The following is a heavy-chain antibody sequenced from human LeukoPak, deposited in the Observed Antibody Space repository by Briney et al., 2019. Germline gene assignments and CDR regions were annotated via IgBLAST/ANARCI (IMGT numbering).Heavy chain of an antibody. Sequence: GGSLRLSCVASGFAFSSYTMHWVRQAPGKGLEWVAVMSSDGSKRYSADSVKGRFSISRDNSKNTLYLQMSSLRDEDTAVYYCARNGRTSVSGWFRYWGRGTLVPVSS. CDR2: MSSDGSKR. CDR3: ARNGRTSVSGWFRY. J-gene: IGHJ4*02. V-gene: IGHV3-30*15. D-gene: IGHD6-19*01. CDR1: GFAFSSYT.